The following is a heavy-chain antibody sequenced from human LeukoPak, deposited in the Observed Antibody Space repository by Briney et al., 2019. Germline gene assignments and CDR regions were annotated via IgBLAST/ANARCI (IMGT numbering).Heavy chain of an antibody. Sequence: PGGSLRLSCVASGFTFSSYWMHWVRQAPGKGLVWVSHINSDGRSTTYADSVKGRFTISRDNAKNTLYLQMNSLRAEDTAVYYCARDGLAAITFDYWGQGILVTVSS. V-gene: IGHV3-74*01. CDR1: GFTFSSYW. CDR2: INSDGRST. J-gene: IGHJ4*02. D-gene: IGHD5-24*01. CDR3: ARDGLAAITFDY.